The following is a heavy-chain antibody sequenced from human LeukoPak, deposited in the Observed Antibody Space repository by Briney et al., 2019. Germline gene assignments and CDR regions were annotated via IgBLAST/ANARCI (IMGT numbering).Heavy chain of an antibody. Sequence: GGSLRLSCAASGFSFSSSWMSWVRQTPGKGLEYVAYISDDGSRELYADSVKGRFTTSRDNARNSLYLQMNSLRVEDTAVYYCAKTARTSDFRGQGTLVTVSS. J-gene: IGHJ4*02. V-gene: IGHV3-7*01. CDR1: GFSFSSSW. CDR3: AKTARTSDF. CDR2: ISDDGSRE. D-gene: IGHD1-14*01.